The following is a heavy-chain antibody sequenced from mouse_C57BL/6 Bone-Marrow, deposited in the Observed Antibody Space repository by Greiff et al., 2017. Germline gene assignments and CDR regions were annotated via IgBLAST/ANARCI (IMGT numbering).Heavy chain of an antibody. CDR1: GYSFTDYN. V-gene: IGHV1-39*01. CDR3: ARTYYYGSSWYCDV. J-gene: IGHJ1*03. Sequence: EVKLQESGPELVKPGASVKISCKASGYSFTDYNMTWVKQSNGKSLEWIGGINPNYGTTSYNQKFKGKATLTVDQSSSTAYMQLNSLTSEDSAVYYCARTYYYGSSWYCDVWGTGTTVTVSS. D-gene: IGHD1-1*01. CDR2: INPNYGTT.